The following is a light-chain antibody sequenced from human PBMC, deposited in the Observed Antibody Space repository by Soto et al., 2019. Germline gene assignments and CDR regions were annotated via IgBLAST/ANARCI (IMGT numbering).Light chain of an antibody. CDR2: SYT. CDR1: TSNIGSNS. CDR3: AAWDDRLSGWV. Sequence: QAVVTQPPSASGTPGQRVTISCSGSTSNIGSNSVYWYQHLPGTAPKLLIFSYTQRPSGVPDRFSGSKSATSASLAISGLRSDDEADYYCAAWDDRLSGWVFGGGTKLTVL. J-gene: IGLJ3*02. V-gene: IGLV1-47*02.